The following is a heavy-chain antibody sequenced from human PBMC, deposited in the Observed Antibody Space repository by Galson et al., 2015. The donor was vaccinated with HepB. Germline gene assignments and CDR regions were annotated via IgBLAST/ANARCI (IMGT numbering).Heavy chain of an antibody. CDR3: ATAYRCSGGRCDSLGDY. D-gene: IGHD2-15*01. CDR2: MSHDGSKE. J-gene: IGHJ4*02. Sequence: SLRLSCAVSGFTFSNYGMHWVRQAPGKGLEWVAVMSHDGSKEKYADSVKGRFTISRDNSKNTLFLQMNSLRAEDTAIYYCATAYRCSGGRCDSLGDYWGQGTLVTVSS. CDR1: GFTFSNYG. V-gene: IGHV3-30*03.